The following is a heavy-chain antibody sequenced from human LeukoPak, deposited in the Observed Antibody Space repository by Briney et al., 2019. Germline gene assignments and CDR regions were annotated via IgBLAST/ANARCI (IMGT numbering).Heavy chain of an antibody. D-gene: IGHD1-1*01. CDR1: GYTFTSYG. CDR2: ISAYNGNT. J-gene: IGHJ4*02. CDR3: ATGTSQRSDY. V-gene: IGHV1-18*01. Sequence: ASVKVSCKASGYTFTSYGISWVRQAPGQGLEWMGWISAYNGNTNYAQKLQGRVTMTEDTSTDTAYMELSSLRSEDTAVYYCATGTSQRSDYWGQGTLVTVSS.